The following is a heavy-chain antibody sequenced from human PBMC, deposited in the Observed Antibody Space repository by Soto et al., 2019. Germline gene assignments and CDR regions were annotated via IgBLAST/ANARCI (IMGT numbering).Heavy chain of an antibody. Sequence: QVQLVESGGGVFQPGRSLRLSCAASGFTFSSYGIHWVRQDSGTGLEWVAVIAYDGSNTYYADPVKGRFTICRDKSKKKLNLVINSMRAEDTAVYYCSRTPGGSGSYFPYGMDVWGHKTTVTVS. CDR3: SRTPGGSGSYFPYGMDV. CDR1: GFTFSSYG. J-gene: IGHJ6*02. CDR2: IAYDGSNT. V-gene: IGHV3-30*03. D-gene: IGHD3-10*01.